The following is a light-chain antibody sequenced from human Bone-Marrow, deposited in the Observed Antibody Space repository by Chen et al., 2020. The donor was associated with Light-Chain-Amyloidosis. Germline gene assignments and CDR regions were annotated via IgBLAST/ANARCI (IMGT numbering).Light chain of an antibody. CDR1: QSISTW. V-gene: IGKV1-5*03. Sequence: DIQLTQSPPTLSASVGDRVTITCRASQSISTWLAWYQQKPGNAPKLLIYEASNLETGVPSRFSGSGSGTDFTLTISNLQPEDFATYFCQQSHSTPHTFGQGTKLEI. J-gene: IGKJ2*01. CDR2: EAS. CDR3: QQSHSTPHT.